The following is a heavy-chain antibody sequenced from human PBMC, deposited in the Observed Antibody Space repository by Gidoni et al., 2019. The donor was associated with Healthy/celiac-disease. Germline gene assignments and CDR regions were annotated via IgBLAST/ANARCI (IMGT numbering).Heavy chain of an antibody. V-gene: IGHV3-53*01. Sequence: EVQLLESGGGLIQPGGSLSISCAASGFTVSSNYMSWVRQAPGKGLEWVSVIYSGGSTYYADSVKGRFTISRDNSKNTLYLQMNSLRAEDTAVYYCARAHRLYHNNDYGDYDYWGQGTLVTVSS. J-gene: IGHJ4*02. CDR1: GFTVSSNY. D-gene: IGHD4-17*01. CDR2: IYSGGST. CDR3: ARAHRLYHNNDYGDYDY.